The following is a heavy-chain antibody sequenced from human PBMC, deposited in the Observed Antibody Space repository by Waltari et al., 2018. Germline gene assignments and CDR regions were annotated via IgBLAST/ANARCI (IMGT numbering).Heavy chain of an antibody. CDR2: IYYSGST. CDR3: ARVGITMVRGVITLFDP. Sequence: QVQLQESGPGLVKPSQTMALTCTVSGGSISSGGYYWSWIRQHPGKGLEWIGYIYYSGSTYYNPSLKSRFTISVDTSKNQFSLKLSSVTAADTAVYYCARVGITMVRGVITLFDPWGQGTLVTVSS. V-gene: IGHV4-31*03. CDR1: GGSISSGGYY. J-gene: IGHJ5*02. D-gene: IGHD3-10*01.